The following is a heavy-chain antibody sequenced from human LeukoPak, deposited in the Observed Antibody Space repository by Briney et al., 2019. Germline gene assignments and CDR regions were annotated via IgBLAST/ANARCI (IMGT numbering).Heavy chain of an antibody. D-gene: IGHD3-10*01. CDR2: IYYSGST. CDR1: GGSISNYY. V-gene: IGHV4-59*01. CDR3: ARVATMVRGSNGMDV. J-gene: IGHJ6*04. Sequence: SETLSLTCTVSGGSISNYYWTWIRQPPGKGLEWIGYIYYSGSTNYNPSPRSRATISVDTSKKQFSLNLSSVTAADTALYYCARVATMVRGSNGMDVWGKGTTVTVSS.